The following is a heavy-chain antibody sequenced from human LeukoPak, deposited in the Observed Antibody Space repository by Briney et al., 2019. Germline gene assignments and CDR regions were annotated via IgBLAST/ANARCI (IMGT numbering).Heavy chain of an antibody. J-gene: IGHJ6*02. D-gene: IGHD1-7*01. CDR2: INPNSGGT. V-gene: IGHV1-2*02. CDR1: GYTFTGYY. CDR3: ARDIRISNWNYGHYGMDV. Sequence: ASVKVSCKASGYTFTGYYTHWVRQAPGQGLEWMGWINPNSGGTNYAQKFQGRVTMTRDTSISTAYMELSRLRSDDTAVYYCARDIRISNWNYGHYGMDVWGQGTTVTVSS.